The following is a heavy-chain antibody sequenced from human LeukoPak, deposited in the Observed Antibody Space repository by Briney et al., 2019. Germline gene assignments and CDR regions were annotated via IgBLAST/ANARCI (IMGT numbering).Heavy chain of an antibody. J-gene: IGHJ4*02. CDR2: IYYSGNT. CDR3: ARQTGSGLFILP. V-gene: IGHV4-39*01. CDR1: GVSISSSNSY. Sequence: SETLSLTCTVSGVSISSSNSYWRWLRQPPGKGLECIGSIYYSGNTYYNASLKSQVSISIDTSKNQFSLRLTSVTAADTAVYYCARQTGSGLFILPGGQGTLVTVSS. D-gene: IGHD3/OR15-3a*01.